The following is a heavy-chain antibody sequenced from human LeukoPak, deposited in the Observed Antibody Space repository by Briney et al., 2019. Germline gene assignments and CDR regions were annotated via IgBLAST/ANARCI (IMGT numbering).Heavy chain of an antibody. D-gene: IGHD5-18*01. Sequence: GGSLRLSCAASGFTFSSYGMHWVRQAPGKGLEWVAVIWYDGSNKYYADSVKGRFTISRDNSKNTLYLQMNSLRAEDTAVYYCARVLGRAMATDYWGQGTLVTVSS. CDR1: GFTFSSYG. J-gene: IGHJ4*02. V-gene: IGHV3-33*01. CDR2: IWYDGSNK. CDR3: ARVLGRAMATDY.